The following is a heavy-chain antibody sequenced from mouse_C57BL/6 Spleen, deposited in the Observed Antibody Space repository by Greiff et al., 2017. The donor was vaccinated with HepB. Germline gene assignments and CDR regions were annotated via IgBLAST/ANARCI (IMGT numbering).Heavy chain of an antibody. CDR2: IDPNSGGT. CDR3: ARFITTVSLYAMDY. CDR1: GYTFTSYW. D-gene: IGHD1-2*01. V-gene: IGHV1-72*01. J-gene: IGHJ4*01. Sequence: QVQLQQPGAELVKPGASVKLSCKASGYTFTSYWMHWVKQRPGRGLEWIGRIDPNSGGTKYNEKFKSKSTLTVYKPSSKAYMQLSSLTSEDSAVYYCARFITTVSLYAMDYWGQGTSVTVSS.